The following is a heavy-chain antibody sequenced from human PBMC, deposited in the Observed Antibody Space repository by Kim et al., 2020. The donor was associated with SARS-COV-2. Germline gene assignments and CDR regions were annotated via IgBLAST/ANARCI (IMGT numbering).Heavy chain of an antibody. CDR2: ISYDGSNK. Sequence: GGSLRLSCAASGFTFSSYGMHWVRQAPGKGMEWVAVISYDGSNKYYADSVEGRFTISRDNSKNTLYLQMNSLRAEETAVYYCAKDRLTTSHYYYYYGMDVWGRGTTVTVSS. V-gene: IGHV3-30*18. CDR3: AKDRLTTSHYYYYYGMDV. J-gene: IGHJ6*02. D-gene: IGHD4-4*01. CDR1: GFTFSSYG.